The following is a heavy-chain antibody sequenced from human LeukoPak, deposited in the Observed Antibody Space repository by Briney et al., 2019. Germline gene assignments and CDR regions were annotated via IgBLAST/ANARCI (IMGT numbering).Heavy chain of an antibody. CDR1: EFTFSSYW. CDR2: INSDGSTT. V-gene: IGHV3-74*01. J-gene: IGHJ4*02. CDR3: ARTGLGMYSFDS. D-gene: IGHD3/OR15-3a*01. Sequence: GGSLRLSCAASEFTFSSYWMHWVRQAPGKGLVWVSRINSDGSTTTYADSVKGRFTISRDKAKNSLYLQMNSLRAEDTAVYYCARTGLGMYSFDSWGQGTLVTVSS.